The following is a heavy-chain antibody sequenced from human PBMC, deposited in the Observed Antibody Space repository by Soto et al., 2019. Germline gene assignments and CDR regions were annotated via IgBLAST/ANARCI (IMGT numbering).Heavy chain of an antibody. Sequence: VVSRILACPSSVFTFVNWLMGWVLQAPGNWLEWVGLIKSKTDVGTTDYAAPVKGRFTISRDHSKNTLYLQMNTLKTEDTAVYYCHSSNSGSYVICCFPGAFHYWGQGTLVTVSS. CDR1: VFTFVNWL. CDR3: HSSNSGSYVICCFPGAFHY. J-gene: IGHJ4*02. V-gene: IGHV3-15*01. CDR2: IKSKTDVGTT. D-gene: IGHD6-19*01.